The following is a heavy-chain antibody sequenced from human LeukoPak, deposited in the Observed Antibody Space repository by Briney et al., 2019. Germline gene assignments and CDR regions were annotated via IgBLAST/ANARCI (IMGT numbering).Heavy chain of an antibody. CDR3: AEPPESSGWYEGDAFDI. CDR2: ISGSGGST. CDR1: GFTFSSYA. Sequence: GGSLRLSCAASGFTFSSYAMSWVRQAPGKGLEWVSAISGSGGSTYYADSVKGRFTISRDNSKNTLYLQMNSLRAEDTAVYYCAEPPESSGWYEGDAFDIWGQGTMVTVSS. D-gene: IGHD6-19*01. V-gene: IGHV3-23*01. J-gene: IGHJ3*02.